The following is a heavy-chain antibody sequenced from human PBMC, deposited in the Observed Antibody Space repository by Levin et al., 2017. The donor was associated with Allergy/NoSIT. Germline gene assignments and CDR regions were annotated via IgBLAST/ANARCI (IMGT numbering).Heavy chain of an antibody. Sequence: SGPTLVKPTQTVTLTCSFSGFALTNGVGVGWLRQSPGRAPEWLALIFWNDDKRYRPSLRAMLSITKDTSRNQVVLSMPNVDPADTATYKCVRDGPWLGNGYCVGVDVWGPGGTVRVSS. J-gene: IGHJ6*02. V-gene: IGHV2-5*01. CDR2: IFWNDDK. D-gene: IGHD2-8*02. CDR3: VRDGPWLGNGYCVGVDV. CDR1: GFALTNGVG.